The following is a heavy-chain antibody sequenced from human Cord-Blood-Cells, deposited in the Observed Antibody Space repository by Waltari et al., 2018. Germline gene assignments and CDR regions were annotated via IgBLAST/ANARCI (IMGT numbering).Heavy chain of an antibody. CDR2: INHSGST. CDR1: GGSFSGYY. D-gene: IGHD2-2*01. V-gene: IGHV4-34*01. Sequence: QVQLQQWGAGLLKPSETLSLTCAVNGGSFSGYYWSWIRQPPGKGLEWIGEINHSGSTNYNPSLKSRVTISVDTSKNQFSLKLSSVTAADTAVYYCARGGNVVVPAAIEEIDYWGQGTLVTVSS. CDR3: ARGGNVVVPAAIEEIDY. J-gene: IGHJ4*02.